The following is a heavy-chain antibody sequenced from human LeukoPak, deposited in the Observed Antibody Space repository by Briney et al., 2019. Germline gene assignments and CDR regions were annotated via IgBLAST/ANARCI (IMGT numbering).Heavy chain of an antibody. Sequence: GGSLRLSCAASGFTFSSYAMSWVRQAPGKGLEWVSSVSGSGGSTYYADSVKGRFTISRDNSKSTLFLQMNGLRAEDTAVYYCAKSSYYDSSGYYREYYFDYWGQGTLVTVSS. CDR2: VSGSGGST. CDR3: AKSSYYDSSGYYREYYFDY. CDR1: GFTFSSYA. V-gene: IGHV3-23*01. D-gene: IGHD3-22*01. J-gene: IGHJ4*02.